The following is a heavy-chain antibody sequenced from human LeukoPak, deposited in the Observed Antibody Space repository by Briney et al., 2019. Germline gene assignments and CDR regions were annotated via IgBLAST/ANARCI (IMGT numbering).Heavy chain of an antibody. Sequence: SETLSLTCAVYGGSFSGYYWSWIRQPPGKGLECIGSIYYSGRNYYNPSLKSRVTISVDTSKNQFSLKLSSVTAADTAVYYCARVQYSSSVDSWGQGTLVTVSP. J-gene: IGHJ4*02. CDR2: IYYSGRN. CDR1: GGSFSGYY. V-gene: IGHV4-34*01. CDR3: ARVQYSSSVDS. D-gene: IGHD6-6*01.